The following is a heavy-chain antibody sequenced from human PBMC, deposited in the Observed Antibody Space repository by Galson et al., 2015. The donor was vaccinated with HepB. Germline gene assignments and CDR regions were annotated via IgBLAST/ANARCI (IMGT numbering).Heavy chain of an antibody. CDR1: GFTFSSYS. CDR2: ISSSSSYI. D-gene: IGHD5-24*01. Sequence: SLRLSCAASGFTFSSYSMNWVRQAPGKGLEWVSSISSSSSYIYYADSVKGRFTISRDNAKNSLYLQMNSLRAEDTAVYYCAREDREMATLHPFDPWGQGTLVTVSS. CDR3: AREDREMATLHPFDP. J-gene: IGHJ5*02. V-gene: IGHV3-21*01.